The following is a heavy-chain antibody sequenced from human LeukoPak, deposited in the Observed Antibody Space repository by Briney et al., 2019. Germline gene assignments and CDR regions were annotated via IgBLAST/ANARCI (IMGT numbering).Heavy chain of an antibody. D-gene: IGHD6-25*01. J-gene: IGHJ2*01. CDR2: IYYSGSS. CDR1: GGSISSYY. Sequence: SETLSLTCTVSGGSISSYYWSWLRQPPGKGLEWIGYIYYSGSSNYNPSLKSRVTISVDTSKNQFSLKLSSVTAADTAVYYCARQGGGFWYFDLWGRGTLVTVSS. CDR3: ARQGGGFWYFDL. V-gene: IGHV4-59*08.